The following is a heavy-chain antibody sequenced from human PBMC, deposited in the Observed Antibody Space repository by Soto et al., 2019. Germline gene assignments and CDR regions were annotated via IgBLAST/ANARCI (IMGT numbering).Heavy chain of an antibody. CDR2: ISYDGNNQ. CDR3: AKDHLPTTVTTPWVDP. V-gene: IGHV3-30*18. D-gene: IGHD4-17*01. J-gene: IGHJ5*02. CDR1: GFTFSDYG. Sequence: QVQLVGSGGGVVQPGRSLRLSCEASGFTFSDYGMHWVRQVPGKGLEWVAVISYDGNNQYYADSVKGRFTISRDNSKNTLYLQMNSLRAEDTAMYYCAKDHLPTTVTTPWVDPWGQGALVTVSS.